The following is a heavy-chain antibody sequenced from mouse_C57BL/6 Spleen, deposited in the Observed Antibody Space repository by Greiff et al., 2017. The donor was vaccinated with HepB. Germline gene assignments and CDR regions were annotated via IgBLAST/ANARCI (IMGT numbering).Heavy chain of an antibody. CDR1: GYTFTDYE. Sequence: QVQLQQSGAELVRPGASVTLSCKASGYTFTDYEMHWVKQTPVHGLEWIGAIDPETDGTAYNQKFKGKAILTADKSSSTAYMELRSLTSEDSAVYYCTRPHYYGSSYGYWGQGTTLTVSS. J-gene: IGHJ2*01. D-gene: IGHD1-1*01. CDR2: IDPETDGT. V-gene: IGHV1-15*01. CDR3: TRPHYYGSSYGY.